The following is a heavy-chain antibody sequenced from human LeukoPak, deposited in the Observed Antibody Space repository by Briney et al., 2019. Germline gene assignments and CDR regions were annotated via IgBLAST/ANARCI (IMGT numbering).Heavy chain of an antibody. CDR1: GFTFSDFY. J-gene: IGHJ4*02. V-gene: IGHV3-11*01. D-gene: IGHD1-20*01. CDR2: ISSSGSTK. CDR3: ARRRYNWNAIDY. Sequence: GGSLRLSCAASGFTFSDFYMSWIRQAPGKGLEWVSYISSSGSTKCYADSVKGRFTISRDNAKNSLYLQMNSLRAEDTAVYYCARRRYNWNAIDYWGQGTLVTVSS.